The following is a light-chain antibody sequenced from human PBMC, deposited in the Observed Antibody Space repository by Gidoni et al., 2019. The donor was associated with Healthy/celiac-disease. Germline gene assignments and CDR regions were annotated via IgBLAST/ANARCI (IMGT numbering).Light chain of an antibody. Sequence: QSALTQPASVSGSPGPSSTLSCTVTSSDVGGYNYVSWYQQHPGKAPKVIIYDVSNRPSGVSNHFSGSKSGNTASLTISGLQAEDEADYYGSSYAGSSTYVFGTGTKVTVL. V-gene: IGLV2-14*01. CDR1: SSDVGGYNY. CDR3: SSYAGSSTYV. CDR2: DVS. J-gene: IGLJ1*01.